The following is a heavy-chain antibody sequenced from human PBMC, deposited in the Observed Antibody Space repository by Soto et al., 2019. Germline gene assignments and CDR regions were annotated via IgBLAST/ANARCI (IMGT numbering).Heavy chain of an antibody. D-gene: IGHD4-17*01. V-gene: IGHV3-9*01. Sequence: EVQLVESGGGLVQPGRSLRLSCAASGFTVDDYAMHWVRQAPGKGLEWVSGISWNSETIDYADSVKGRFTISRDNAKSSFVLQMNSLRPDDTALYYCAKDMKWGGMTTIHYFDSWGQGTLVTVSS. J-gene: IGHJ4*02. CDR1: GFTVDDYA. CDR2: ISWNSETI. CDR3: AKDMKWGGMTTIHYFDS.